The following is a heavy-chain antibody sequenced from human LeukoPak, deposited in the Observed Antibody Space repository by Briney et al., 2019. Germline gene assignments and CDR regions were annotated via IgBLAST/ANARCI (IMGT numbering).Heavy chain of an antibody. V-gene: IGHV5-51*01. CDR3: ARHFRMVRGVSGWFDP. CDR2: IYPGDSDT. D-gene: IGHD3-10*01. CDR1: GYSFTSYW. J-gene: IGHJ5*02. Sequence: PGESLKISCKGSGYSFTSYWIGWVRQMPGKGLEWMGIIYPGDSDTRYSPSFQGQVTISADKSISTAYLQWSSLKASDTAMYYCARHFRMVRGVSGWFDPWGQGTLVTVSS.